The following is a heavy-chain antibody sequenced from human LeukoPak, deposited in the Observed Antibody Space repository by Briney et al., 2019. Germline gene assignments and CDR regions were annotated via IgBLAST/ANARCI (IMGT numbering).Heavy chain of an antibody. J-gene: IGHJ4*02. CDR2: ISGSGGST. CDR3: ARALNLLDPVTLDY. V-gene: IGHV3-23*01. Sequence: GGSLRLSCAASRFTFSSYAMSWVRQAPGKGLEWVSSISGSGGSTYYADSVKGRFTISRDNAKNSLYLQMNSLRAEDTAVYYCARALNLLDPVTLDYWGQGTLVTVSS. D-gene: IGHD1-1*01. CDR1: RFTFSSYA.